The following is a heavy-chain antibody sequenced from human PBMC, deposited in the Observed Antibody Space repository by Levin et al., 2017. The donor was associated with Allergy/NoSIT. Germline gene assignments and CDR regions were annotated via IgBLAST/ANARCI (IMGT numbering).Heavy chain of an antibody. Sequence: ASVKVSCAASGFTFSSYSMNWVRQAPGKGLEWVSSISSSSSYIYYADSVKGRFTISRDNAKNSLYLQMNSLRAEDTAVYYCARDEVVPAAIGNYFDYWGQGTLVTVSS. CDR1: GFTFSSYS. CDR3: ARDEVVPAAIGNYFDY. J-gene: IGHJ4*02. CDR2: ISSSSSYI. V-gene: IGHV3-21*01. D-gene: IGHD2-2*02.